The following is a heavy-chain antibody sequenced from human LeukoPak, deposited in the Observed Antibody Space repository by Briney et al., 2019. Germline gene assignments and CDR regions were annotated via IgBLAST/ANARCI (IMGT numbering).Heavy chain of an antibody. CDR1: GFSFRNHR. CDR3: AREYYESRGYPQAFDF. CDR2: ISNKESTT. J-gene: IGHJ4*02. V-gene: IGHV3-74*01. D-gene: IGHD3-22*01. Sequence: GGSLRLSCAASGFSFRNHRMHWVRHAPGKGLVWVSRISNKESTTSYAESAKSRVTLSRDNIKKTLYIQMYSLRAEDTAVSFSAREYYESRGYPQAFDFWGEGTRVSVSS.